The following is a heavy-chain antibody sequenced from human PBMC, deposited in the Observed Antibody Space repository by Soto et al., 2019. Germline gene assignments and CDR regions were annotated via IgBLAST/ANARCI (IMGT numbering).Heavy chain of an antibody. CDR3: TTGYYDSSGYYFDY. CDR1: GFTFSNAW. V-gene: IGHV3-15*01. CDR2: IKSKTDGGTT. D-gene: IGHD3-22*01. J-gene: IGHJ4*02. Sequence: RGSLRLSCAASGFTFSNAWMSWVRQAPGKGLEWVGRIKSKTDGGTTDYAAPVKGRFTISRDDSKNTLYLQMNSLKTEDTAVYYCTTGYYDSSGYYFDYWGQGTLVTVSS.